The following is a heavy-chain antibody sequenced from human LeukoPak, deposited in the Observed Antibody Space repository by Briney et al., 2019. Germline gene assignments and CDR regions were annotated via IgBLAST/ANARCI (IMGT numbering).Heavy chain of an antibody. V-gene: IGHV4-4*07. CDR2: IYTSGST. J-gene: IGHJ6*03. CDR1: GGSISSYY. D-gene: IGHD2-2*01. Sequence: PSETLSLTCTVSGGSISSYYWSWIRQPAGKGLEWIGRIYTSGSTNYNPSLKSRVTMSVDTSKNQFSLKLSSVTAADTAVYYCARGRYCSSTSCYPYYYCMDVWGKGTTVTVSS. CDR3: ARGRYCSSTSCYPYYYCMDV.